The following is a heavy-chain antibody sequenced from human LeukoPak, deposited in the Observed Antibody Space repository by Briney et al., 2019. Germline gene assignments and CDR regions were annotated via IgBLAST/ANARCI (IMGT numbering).Heavy chain of an antibody. J-gene: IGHJ6*03. Sequence: TSETLSLTCTVSGGSISSGSYYWSWIRQPAGKGLEWIGRIYTSGSTNYNPSLKSRVTISVDTSKNQFSLKLSSVTAADTAVYYCAREDIGSAPDYYYYMDVWGKGTTVTVSS. V-gene: IGHV4-61*02. CDR2: IYTSGST. D-gene: IGHD6-13*01. CDR1: GGSISSGSYY. CDR3: AREDIGSAPDYYYYMDV.